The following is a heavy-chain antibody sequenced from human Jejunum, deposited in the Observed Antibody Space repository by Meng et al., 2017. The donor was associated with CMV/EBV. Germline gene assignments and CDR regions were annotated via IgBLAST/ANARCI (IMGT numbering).Heavy chain of an antibody. V-gene: IGHV3-66*01. CDR3: ARGAMSFES. CDR2: IYSGGDKT. Sequence: LVGSGGGLVRPGGSLRLSCAVAGISVTTNYMTWVRQTPGKGLEWVSVIYSGGDKTYYADSVKGRFTISRDSSRNTLYLQMTSLRAGDTALYYCARGAMSFESWGQGTLVTVSS. CDR1: GISVTTNY. J-gene: IGHJ5*01.